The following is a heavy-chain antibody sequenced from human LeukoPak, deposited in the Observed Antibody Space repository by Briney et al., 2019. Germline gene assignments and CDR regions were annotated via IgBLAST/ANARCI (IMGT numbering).Heavy chain of an antibody. J-gene: IGHJ6*02. Sequence: KPSETLSLTCAVYGGSFSGYYWSWIRQPPGKWLEWTGEINHSGSTNYNPSLKSRVTISVDTSKNQFSLKLGSVTAADTAVYYCARGRYCSGGSCYRVDYYYYYGMDVWGQGITVTVSS. CDR3: ARGRYCSGGSCYRVDYYYYYGMDV. CDR2: INHSGST. D-gene: IGHD2-15*01. CDR1: GGSFSGYY. V-gene: IGHV4-34*01.